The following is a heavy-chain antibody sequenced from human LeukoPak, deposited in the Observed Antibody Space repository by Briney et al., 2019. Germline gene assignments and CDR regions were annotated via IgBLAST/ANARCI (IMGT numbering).Heavy chain of an antibody. CDR1: RGSLCGHY. J-gene: IGHJ3*01. CDR2: VSYTGRT. D-gene: IGHD3-22*01. V-gene: IGHV4-59*11. Sequence: ETPSLTCTLSRGSLCGHYTSWIRHPPGKRLEWIAYVSYTGRTKYNHSLQSRVTISIDTSKSQFTMKLTSVTSADTAVYSCARLLDNDISGDPDTFDVWGQGTTVIVS. CDR3: ARLLDNDISGDPDTFDV.